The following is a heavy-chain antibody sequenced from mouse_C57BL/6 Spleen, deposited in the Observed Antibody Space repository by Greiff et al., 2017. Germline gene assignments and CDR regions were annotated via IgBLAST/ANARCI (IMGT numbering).Heavy chain of an antibody. CDR1: GFTFSSSG. D-gene: IGHD1-1*01. V-gene: IGHV5-6*01. J-gene: IGHJ2*01. CDR2: ISSGGSYT. Sequence: EVKLVESGGDLVKPGGSLKLSCAASGFTFSSSGMSWVRQTPDKRLEWVATISSGGSYTNYPDSVKGRFTISRDNAKNTLYLQMSSLKSEDTAMYYCARQGTTVVSTAYYFGDWGHGTTLTVSS. CDR3: ARQGTTVVSTAYYFGD.